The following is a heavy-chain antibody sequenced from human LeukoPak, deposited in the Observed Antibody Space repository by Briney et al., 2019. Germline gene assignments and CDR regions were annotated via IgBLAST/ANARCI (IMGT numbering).Heavy chain of an antibody. CDR3: ARRIQGMAPYYFDY. Sequence: GGSLRLSCTASGVSISSYWMNWVRQPPGKGLVWVSRINSDGGSTSYADSVKGRFTTSRDNAKNTLYLQMNSLRAEDTAVYYCARRIQGMAPYYFDYWGQGTLVTVSS. J-gene: IGHJ4*02. CDR2: INSDGGST. V-gene: IGHV3-74*01. CDR1: GVSISSYW. D-gene: IGHD5-24*01.